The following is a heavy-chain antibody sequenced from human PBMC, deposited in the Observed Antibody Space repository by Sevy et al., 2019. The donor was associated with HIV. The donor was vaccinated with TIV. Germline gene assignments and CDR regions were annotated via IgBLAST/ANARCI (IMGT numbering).Heavy chain of an antibody. CDR1: GFTFSSYA. V-gene: IGHV3-30*04. Sequence: GGSLRLSCAASGFTFSSYAMHWVRQAPGKGLEWVAVISYDGSNKYYADSVKGRFTISRDNSKNTLYLQMNSLRAEDTAVYYCARGHDYVWWSYGNYYYGMDVWGQGTTVTVSS. CDR3: ARGHDYVWWSYGNYYYGMDV. J-gene: IGHJ6*02. D-gene: IGHD3-16*01. CDR2: ISYDGSNK.